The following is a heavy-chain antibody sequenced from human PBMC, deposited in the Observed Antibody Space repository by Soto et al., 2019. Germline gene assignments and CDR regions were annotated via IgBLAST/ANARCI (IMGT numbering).Heavy chain of an antibody. D-gene: IGHD4-17*01. V-gene: IGHV4-59*01. Sequence: QVQLQESGPGLVKPSETLSLTCTVSGGSISSYYWSWIRQPPGKGLEWIGYIYYSGSTNYNPSLKSRVTISVDTSKNQFSLKLSAVTAADTAVYYCASDRQLTTATGAFDYWGQGTLVTVSS. CDR3: ASDRQLTTATGAFDY. CDR1: GGSISSYY. J-gene: IGHJ4*02. CDR2: IYYSGST.